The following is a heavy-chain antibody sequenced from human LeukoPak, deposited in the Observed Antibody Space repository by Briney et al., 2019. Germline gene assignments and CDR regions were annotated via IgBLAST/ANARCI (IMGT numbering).Heavy chain of an antibody. J-gene: IGHJ4*02. CDR2: VSGSGANT. Sequence: GGSLRLSCVTSGFTFNNYAMNWVRQTPGKGLEWISSVSGSGANTYYADSAKGRFTISRDNSKNTLYLQMNSLRADDTAFYYCAKSGLIAPHPPYYFDYWGQGALVIVSS. V-gene: IGHV3-23*01. CDR1: GFTFNNYA. CDR3: AKSGLIAPHPPYYFDY. D-gene: IGHD6-6*01.